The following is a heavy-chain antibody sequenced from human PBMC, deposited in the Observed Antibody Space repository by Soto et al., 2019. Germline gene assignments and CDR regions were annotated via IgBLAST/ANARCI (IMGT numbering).Heavy chain of an antibody. CDR1: GGSISSSSYY. CDR3: WRRESTYGRHYQCNWC. Sequence: QLQLQESGPGLVKPSETLSLTCTVSGGSISSSSYYWGWIRQPPGKGLECFGIIYYSGSSYYTPSPTRRVTIFVPTSKPQSSLKLSSVTAALSFMYPRWRRESTYGRHYQCNWC. V-gene: IGHV4-39*01. CDR2: IYYSGSS. D-gene: IGHD4-17*01. J-gene: IGHJ5*01.